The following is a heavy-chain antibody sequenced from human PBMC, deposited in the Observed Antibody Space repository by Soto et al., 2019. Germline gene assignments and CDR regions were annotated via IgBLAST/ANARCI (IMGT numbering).Heavy chain of an antibody. CDR3: ASSLLVGYGLEGESD. Sequence: QVQLVQSGAEVKKPGASVKVSCKASGYTFTSYGISWVRQAPGQGLEWMGWISAYNGNTNYAQKLQGRVTMTTDRSTSTDYMELRSLRSDDTAVYYCASSLLVGYGLEGESDWGQGTLVTVSS. CDR2: ISAYNGNT. CDR1: GYTFTSYG. D-gene: IGHD5-18*01. V-gene: IGHV1-18*01. J-gene: IGHJ4*02.